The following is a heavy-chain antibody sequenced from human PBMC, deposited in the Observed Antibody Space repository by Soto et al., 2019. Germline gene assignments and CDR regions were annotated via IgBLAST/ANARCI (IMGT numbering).Heavy chain of an antibody. CDR2: TYYRSRCYS. V-gene: IGHV6-1*01. Sequence: SHALSLTCIGSGDTASSNSVAWIWVRQSPSKGLEWLGRTYYRSRCYSDYAGSVRSRIDINADTSKNQVSLQLNSVPPEDTAVYYCARSEEDSDYYDYGMDVWRQGTTVTVSS. J-gene: IGHJ6*02. D-gene: IGHD2-15*01. CDR1: GDTASSNSVA. CDR3: ARSEEDSDYYDYGMDV.